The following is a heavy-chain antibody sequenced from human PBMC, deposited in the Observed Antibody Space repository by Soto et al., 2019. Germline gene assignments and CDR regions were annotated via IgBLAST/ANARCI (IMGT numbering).Heavy chain of an antibody. Sequence: SVKVSCKASGGTFSSYAISWVRQAPGQGLEWMGGIIPIFGTANYAQKFQGRVTITADESTSTAYMELSSLRSEDTAVYYCASLAGYCSSTSCYTPSDYYYGMDVWGQGTTVTVSS. V-gene: IGHV1-69*13. D-gene: IGHD2-2*02. J-gene: IGHJ6*02. CDR3: ASLAGYCSSTSCYTPSDYYYGMDV. CDR1: GGTFSSYA. CDR2: IIPIFGTA.